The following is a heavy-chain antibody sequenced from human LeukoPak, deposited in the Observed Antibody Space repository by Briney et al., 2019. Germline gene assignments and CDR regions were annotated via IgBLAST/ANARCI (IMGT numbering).Heavy chain of an antibody. Sequence: PSETLSLTCTVSGDSITRVTYYWDWIRQAPGEGLEWIGNVYHTGIIYYNPSLASRVTMSVDKSKNQSSLKLNSLRAAATAVYYCTRHHSALNWFDPWGPGTLVTVSS. J-gene: IGHJ5*02. CDR3: TRHHSALNWFDP. CDR2: VYHTGII. D-gene: IGHD2-15*01. CDR1: GDSITRVTYY. V-gene: IGHV4-39*01.